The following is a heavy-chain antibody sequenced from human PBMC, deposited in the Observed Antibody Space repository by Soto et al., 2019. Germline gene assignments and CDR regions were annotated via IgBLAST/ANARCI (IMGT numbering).Heavy chain of an antibody. J-gene: IGHJ5*01. CDR3: ARYMLSSLVVETPHLFES. V-gene: IGHV1-69*05. Sequence: QVQLVQSGGEVRKPGTSVKVSCRASGGIFSDYAISWVRQAPGQGLEWVGGIVPKYGTAKYARKFEVRVTLTSEELSSTVYMEMNGLRSEDTDLYYCARYMLSSLVVETPHLFESWGQGTRLTVSS. CDR2: IVPKYGTA. CDR1: GGIFSDYA. D-gene: IGHD5-18*01.